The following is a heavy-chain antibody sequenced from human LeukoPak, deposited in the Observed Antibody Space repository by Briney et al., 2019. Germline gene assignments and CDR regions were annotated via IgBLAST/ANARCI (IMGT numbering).Heavy chain of an antibody. J-gene: IGHJ4*02. CDR3: ARGYGDYGLLRN. Sequence: PSETLYLTCTVSGGSISSYYWSWIRQPPGKGLEWIGYIYYSGSTNYNPSLKSRVTISVDTSKNQFSLKLSSVTAADTAVYYCARGYGDYGLLRNWGQGTLVTVSS. D-gene: IGHD4-17*01. V-gene: IGHV4-59*01. CDR2: IYYSGST. CDR1: GGSISSYY.